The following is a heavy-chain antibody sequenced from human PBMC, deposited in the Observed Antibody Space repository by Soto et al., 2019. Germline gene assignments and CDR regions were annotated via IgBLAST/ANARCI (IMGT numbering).Heavy chain of an antibody. D-gene: IGHD2-15*01. V-gene: IGHV1-2*04. CDR3: AAATRGYNWFDP. CDR1: GYTFTGYY. CDR2: INPNSGGT. J-gene: IGHJ5*02. Sequence: ASVKVSCKASGYTFTGYYMHCVRQAPGQGLEWMGWINPNSGGTNYAQKFQGWVTMTRDTSISTAYMELSRLRSDDTAVYYCAAATRGYNWFDPWGQGTLVTVSS.